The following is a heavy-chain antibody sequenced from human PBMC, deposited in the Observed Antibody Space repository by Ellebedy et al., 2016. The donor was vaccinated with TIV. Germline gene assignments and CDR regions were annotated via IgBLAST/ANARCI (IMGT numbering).Heavy chain of an antibody. CDR3: ARPYCSGGSCYRDALDI. CDR2: IRPRDSDT. D-gene: IGHD2-15*01. J-gene: IGHJ3*02. V-gene: IGHV5-51*01. Sequence: PGGSLRLSCKGSGYSFTNCWIGWVRQMPGKGLEWMGIIRPRDSDTRYSPSFQGQVTISADKSISTAYLQWSSLKASDTAVYYCARPYCSGGSCYRDALDIWGQGTVVTVSS. CDR1: GYSFTNCW.